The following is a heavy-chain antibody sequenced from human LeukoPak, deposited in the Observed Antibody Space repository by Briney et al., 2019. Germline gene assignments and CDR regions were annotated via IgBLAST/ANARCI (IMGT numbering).Heavy chain of an antibody. V-gene: IGHV3-30-3*01. Sequence: GGSLRLSCSASGFTFSSYAMHWVRQAPGKGLEWVAVISYDGSNKYYADSVKGRFTISRDNSKNTLYLQMNSLRAEDTAVYYCAKDLLSGSYSYYYYGMDVWGQGTTVTVSS. CDR2: ISYDGSNK. D-gene: IGHD3-10*01. CDR3: AKDLLSGSYSYYYYGMDV. CDR1: GFTFSSYA. J-gene: IGHJ6*02.